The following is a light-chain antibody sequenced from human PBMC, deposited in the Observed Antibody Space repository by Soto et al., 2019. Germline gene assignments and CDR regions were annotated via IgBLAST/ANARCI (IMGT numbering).Light chain of an antibody. V-gene: IGLV1-44*01. CDR1: SSNIGSKS. CDR2: NNI. CDR3: GAWAVSLNAYV. Sequence: QSVLTQPPSASGTPGQRVTISCSGSSSNIGSKSATWYQQLPGTAPKLLIYNNIERPSGVPDRFSGSTSGTSASLAISGLQSEDEADYYCGAWAVSLNAYVFGVGTKLTVL. J-gene: IGLJ1*01.